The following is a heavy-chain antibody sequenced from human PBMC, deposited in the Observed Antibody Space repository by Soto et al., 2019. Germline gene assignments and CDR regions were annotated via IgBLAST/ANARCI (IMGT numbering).Heavy chain of an antibody. CDR3: ARAYYDSSGYYF. J-gene: IGHJ4*02. Sequence: ASVKVSCKASGYTFSSYAMHWVRQAPGQRLEWMGWINAGSGNTKYSQKFQGRVTITRDTSASTAYMELSSLRSEDTAVYYCARAYYDSSGYYFWGQGTLVTSPQ. CDR2: INAGSGNT. CDR1: GYTFSSYA. V-gene: IGHV1-3*01. D-gene: IGHD3-22*01.